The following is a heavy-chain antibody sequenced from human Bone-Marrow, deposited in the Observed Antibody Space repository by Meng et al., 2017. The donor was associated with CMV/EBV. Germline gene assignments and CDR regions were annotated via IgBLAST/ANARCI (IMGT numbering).Heavy chain of an antibody. Sequence: GESLKISCAASGFTFSAYTMNWVRQAPGKGLEWISSISSGSNYVNYTDSLKGRFTISRDNAKNSLYLQMNSLRAEDTAVYYCVLVNGPSYYYYGMDVWGQGTTVTVSS. D-gene: IGHD2-8*01. CDR1: GFTFSAYT. J-gene: IGHJ6*02. CDR3: VLVNGPSYYYYGMDV. CDR2: ISSGSNYV. V-gene: IGHV3-21*01.